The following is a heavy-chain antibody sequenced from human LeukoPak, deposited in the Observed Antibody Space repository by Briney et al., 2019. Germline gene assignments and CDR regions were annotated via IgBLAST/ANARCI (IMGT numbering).Heavy chain of an antibody. Sequence: PGGSLRLSCAASGFTFSSYSMNWVRQAPGKGLEWVSSISSSSSYIYYADSVKGRFTISRDNAKNSLYLQMNSLRAEDTAVYYCARVSEWELLDFDYWGQGTLVTVSS. CDR2: ISSSSSYI. CDR1: GFTFSSYS. J-gene: IGHJ4*02. D-gene: IGHD1-26*01. CDR3: ARVSEWELLDFDY. V-gene: IGHV3-21*01.